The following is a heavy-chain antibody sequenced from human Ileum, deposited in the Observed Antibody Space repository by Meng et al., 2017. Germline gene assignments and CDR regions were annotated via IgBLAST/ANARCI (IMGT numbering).Heavy chain of an antibody. V-gene: IGHV1-2*06. CDR3: AIITGTTLGAFDI. CDR2: INPNSSGT. J-gene: IGHJ3*02. Sequence: ASVKVSCKASGYTFTGYYMHWVRQAPGQGLEWMGRINPNSSGTNYAQKFQGRVTMTRDTSISTAYMERSRLKSDDTAVYYCAIITGTTLGAFDIWGQGTMATVSS. CDR1: GYTFTGYY. D-gene: IGHD1-20*01.